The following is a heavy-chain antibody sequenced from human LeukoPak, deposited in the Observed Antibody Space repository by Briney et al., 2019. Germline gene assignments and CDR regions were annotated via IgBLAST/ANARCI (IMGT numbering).Heavy chain of an antibody. J-gene: IGHJ5*02. CDR1: GYTFTGYY. CDR3: ARWGSYDFWSGYYGWFDP. CDR2: INPNSGGT. Sequence: AASVKVSCKASGYTFTGYYMHWVRQAPGQGLEWMGWINPNSGGTNYAQKFQGRVTMTRDTSISTAYMELSRLRSDDTAVYYCARWGSYDFWSGYYGWFDPWGQGTLVTVSS. D-gene: IGHD3-3*01. V-gene: IGHV1-2*02.